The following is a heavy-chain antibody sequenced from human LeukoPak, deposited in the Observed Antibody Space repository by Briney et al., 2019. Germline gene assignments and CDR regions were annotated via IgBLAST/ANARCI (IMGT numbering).Heavy chain of an antibody. CDR2: IYSGGST. CDR3: ARARHDYGDYVLPT. CDR1: GFTVSSNY. J-gene: IGHJ4*02. V-gene: IGHV3-53*01. Sequence: GGSLRLSCAASGFTVSSNYTSWVRQAPGKGLEWVSVIYSGGSTYYADSVKGRFTISRDNSKNTLYLQMNSLRAEDTAVYYCARARHDYGDYVLPTWGQGTPVTVSS. D-gene: IGHD4-17*01.